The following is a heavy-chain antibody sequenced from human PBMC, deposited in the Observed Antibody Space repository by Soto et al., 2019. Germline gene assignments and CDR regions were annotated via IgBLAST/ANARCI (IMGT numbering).Heavy chain of an antibody. CDR1: GGSISSGGYY. J-gene: IGHJ4*02. D-gene: IGHD3-22*01. CDR2: IYYSGST. CDR3: ARWNYYDSSGYYRSVDY. Sequence: SETLSLTCTVSGGSISSGGYYWSWIRQHPGKGLEWIGYIYYSGSTYYNPSLKSRVTISVDTSKNQFSLKLSSVTAADTAVYYCARWNYYDSSGYYRSVDYWGQGTLVTVSS. V-gene: IGHV4-31*03.